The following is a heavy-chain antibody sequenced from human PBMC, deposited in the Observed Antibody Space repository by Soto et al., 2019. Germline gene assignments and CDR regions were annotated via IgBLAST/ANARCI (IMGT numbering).Heavy chain of an antibody. Sequence: SVKFSCKASGGTFSSYAISWLRQAPGQGLEWMGGIIPIFGTANYAQKFQGRVTITADESTSTAYMELSSLRSEDTAVYYCAREVKRWAYYYYGMDVWGQGTTVTVSS. J-gene: IGHJ6*02. CDR1: GGTFSSYA. V-gene: IGHV1-69*13. CDR3: AREVKRWAYYYYGMDV. CDR2: IIPIFGTA. D-gene: IGHD1-26*01.